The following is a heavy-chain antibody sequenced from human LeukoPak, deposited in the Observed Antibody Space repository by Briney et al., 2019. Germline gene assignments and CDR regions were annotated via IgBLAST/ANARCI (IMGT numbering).Heavy chain of an antibody. Sequence: GGTLRLSCAASGFTFSSYGMSWVRQAPEKGLEWVSGISGSGGSTYYADSVKGRFTISRDNFKDTLYLQMNSLRAEDTAVYYCVKDSDELIAAVYNWFDPWGQGTQVTVSS. V-gene: IGHV3-23*01. CDR3: VKDSDELIAAVYNWFDP. CDR1: GFTFSSYG. CDR2: ISGSGGST. J-gene: IGHJ5*02. D-gene: IGHD6-13*01.